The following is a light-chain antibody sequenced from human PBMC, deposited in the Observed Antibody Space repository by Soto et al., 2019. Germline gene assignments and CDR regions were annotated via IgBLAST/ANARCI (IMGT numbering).Light chain of an antibody. CDR2: ASS. V-gene: IGKV3-20*01. J-gene: IGKJ1*01. CDR1: QTTNSAS. CDR3: HQFDGSSCT. Sequence: EIVLTQTPGTLALSPGERATLSCRASQTTNSASLAWYQQKPGQAPSLIIYASSNRATGIPDRFSGKGSGTYCTLTISRLEPEDSGVYFCHQFDGSSCTFGPGTKVEIK.